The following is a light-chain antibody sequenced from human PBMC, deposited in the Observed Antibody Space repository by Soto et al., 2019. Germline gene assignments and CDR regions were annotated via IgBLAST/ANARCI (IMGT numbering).Light chain of an antibody. Sequence: EIVLTQSPGTLSLSPGERATLSCRASQSVSNNYLAWYQQKPGQAPRLLIYGASNRATGIPDRFSGSGSGADFTLTISSLEPEDFAVYYCQQRNNRPFSFGPGTKVDIK. CDR3: QQRNNRPFS. CDR2: GAS. V-gene: IGKV3D-20*02. CDR1: QSVSNNY. J-gene: IGKJ3*01.